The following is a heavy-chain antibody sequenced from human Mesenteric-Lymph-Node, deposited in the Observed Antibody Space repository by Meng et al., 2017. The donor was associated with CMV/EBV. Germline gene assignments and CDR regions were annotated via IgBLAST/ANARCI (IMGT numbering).Heavy chain of an antibody. J-gene: IGHJ4*02. CDR3: ARGSKVYSSGQRGFDY. Sequence: GGSLRLSCAASGFTFDTYGMHWVRQAPGKGLEWVAVISYDGSNKYYADSVKGRFTISRDNSKNTLYLQMNSLRAEDTAVYYCARGSKVYSSGQRGFDYWGQGTLVTVSS. CDR1: GFTFDTYG. V-gene: IGHV3-30*19. CDR2: ISYDGSNK. D-gene: IGHD6-19*01.